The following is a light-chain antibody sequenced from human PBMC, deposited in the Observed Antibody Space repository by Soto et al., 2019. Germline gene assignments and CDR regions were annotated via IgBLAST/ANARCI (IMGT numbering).Light chain of an antibody. CDR1: SSNVGKNF. V-gene: IGLV1-51*01. Sequence: QSALTQPPSVSAAPGQKVSISCSGSSSNVGKNFVSWYQHVPGKAPKLLIYDNQKRPSGIPGRFSASKSGTLATLDITGLQTGDEADYYCGTWDSSLTIGVIFGGGTKLTVL. CDR2: DNQ. J-gene: IGLJ2*01. CDR3: GTWDSSLTIGVI.